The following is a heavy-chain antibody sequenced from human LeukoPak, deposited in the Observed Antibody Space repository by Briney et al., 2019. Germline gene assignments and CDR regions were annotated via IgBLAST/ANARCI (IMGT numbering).Heavy chain of an antibody. CDR3: AGRRSCTSCYVTFDY. V-gene: IGHV4-34*01. CDR2: INHSGGT. Sequence: PSETLSLTCAVYGGSFSGYYWSWIRQPPGKGLEWIGEINHSGGTNYNPSLKSRVTISVDTSKNQFSLKLSSVTAADTAVYYCAGRRSCTSCYVTFDYWGQGTLVTVSS. J-gene: IGHJ4*02. D-gene: IGHD2-2*01. CDR1: GGSFSGYY.